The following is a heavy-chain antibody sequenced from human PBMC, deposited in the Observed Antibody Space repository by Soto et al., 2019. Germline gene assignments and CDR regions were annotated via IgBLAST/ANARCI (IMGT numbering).Heavy chain of an antibody. CDR1: GFTFSSYA. D-gene: IGHD3-3*01. J-gene: IGHJ3*02. Sequence: GGSLRLSCAASGFTFSSYAMSWVRQAPGRGLEWVSSIGGRGDATYYADSVKGRFTISRDNAKNSLYLQMNSLRAEDTAVYYCASSTSLVLRFLEWSPGAFDIWGQGTMVTVSS. CDR2: IGGRGDAT. V-gene: IGHV3-23*01. CDR3: ASSTSLVLRFLEWSPGAFDI.